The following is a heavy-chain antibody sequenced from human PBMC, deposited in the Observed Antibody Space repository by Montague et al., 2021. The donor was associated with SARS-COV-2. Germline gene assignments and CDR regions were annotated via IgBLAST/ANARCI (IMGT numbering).Heavy chain of an antibody. Sequence: SETLSLTCTVSGGSISSYYWSWIRQPPGKGLEWIGYIYDSGSTNYKSSLTSRVTISVDTSKNQFSLKLNSVTAADTAVYYCARHRRSRYVTFDYWGQGTLVTVSS. CDR3: ARHRRSRYVTFDY. V-gene: IGHV4-59*08. CDR1: GGSISSYY. CDR2: IYDSGST. J-gene: IGHJ4*02. D-gene: IGHD4-11*01.